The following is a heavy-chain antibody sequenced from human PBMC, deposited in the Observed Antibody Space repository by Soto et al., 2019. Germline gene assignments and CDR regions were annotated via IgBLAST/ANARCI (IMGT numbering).Heavy chain of an antibody. D-gene: IGHD6-19*01. V-gene: IGHV6-1*01. CDR1: GDSVSSNSAA. J-gene: IGHJ4*02. CDR3: ARDGVGWDSSGWYYFDY. Sequence: KQSQTLSLTCAISGDSVSSNSAAWNWIRQSPSRGLEWLGRTYYRSKWYNDYAVSVKSRITINPDTSKNQFSLQLNSVTPEDTAVYYCARDGVGWDSSGWYYFDYWGQGTLVTVSS. CDR2: TYYRSKWYN.